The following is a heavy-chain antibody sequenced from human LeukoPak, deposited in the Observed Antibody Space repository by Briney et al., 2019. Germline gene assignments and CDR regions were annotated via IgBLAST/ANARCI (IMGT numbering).Heavy chain of an antibody. CDR1: GGSISSYY. Sequence: SETLSLTCTVSGGSISSYYWSWIRQPPGKGLEWIGYIYYSGSTNYNPSLKSRVTISVDTSKNQFSLKLSSVTAADTAVYYCAITGGLWFGELAFDYWGQGTLVTVSS. J-gene: IGHJ4*02. CDR3: AITGGLWFGELAFDY. V-gene: IGHV4-59*08. D-gene: IGHD3-10*01. CDR2: IYYSGST.